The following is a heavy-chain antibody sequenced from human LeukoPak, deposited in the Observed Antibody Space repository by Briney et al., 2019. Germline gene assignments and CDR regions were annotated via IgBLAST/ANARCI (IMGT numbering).Heavy chain of an antibody. Sequence: SETLSLTCTVSGGSISGYYWSWIRQPPGKGLEWIGYIHYSGSTNYNPSLKSRFTISADTTKNQFSLKLSSVTAADTAVYYCARQAHCTSDLCYPFDYWGQGTLVTVSS. D-gene: IGHD2-8*01. V-gene: IGHV4-59*08. CDR3: ARQAHCTSDLCYPFDY. CDR1: GGSISGYY. CDR2: IHYSGST. J-gene: IGHJ4*02.